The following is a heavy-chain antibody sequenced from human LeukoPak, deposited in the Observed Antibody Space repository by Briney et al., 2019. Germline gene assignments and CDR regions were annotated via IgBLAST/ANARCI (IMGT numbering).Heavy chain of an antibody. J-gene: IGHJ3*02. D-gene: IGHD1-1*01. V-gene: IGHV4-61*05. CDR1: GGSIGSSSYY. CDR2: IYHSGST. CDR3: ARPSGMGPAFDI. Sequence: LETLSLTCAVYGGSIGSSSYYWGWIRQPPGKGLEWIGYIYHSGSTNYNPSLKSRVTISLDTSKNQFSLKLSSVTAADTAVYYCARPSGMGPAFDIWGQGTMVTVSS.